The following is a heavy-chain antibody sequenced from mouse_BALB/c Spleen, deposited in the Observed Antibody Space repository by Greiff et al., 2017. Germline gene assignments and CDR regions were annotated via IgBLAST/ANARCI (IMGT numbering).Heavy chain of an antibody. Sequence: EVQLVESGGGLVQPGGSLKLSCAASGFTFSSYGMSWVRQTPDKRLELVATINSNGGSTYYPDSVKGRFTISRDNAKNTLYLQMSSLKSEDTAMYYCARDLPYYFDYWGQGTTLTVSS. V-gene: IGHV5-6-3*01. CDR3: ARDLPYYFDY. CDR1: GFTFSSYG. J-gene: IGHJ2*01. CDR2: INSNGGST.